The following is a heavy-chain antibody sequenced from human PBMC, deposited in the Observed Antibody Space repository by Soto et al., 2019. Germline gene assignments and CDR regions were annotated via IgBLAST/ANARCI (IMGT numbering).Heavy chain of an antibody. Sequence: QVQLVQSGAEVKKPGSSVKVSCKASGGTFSSYAISWVRQAPGQGLEWMGGTIPIFGTANYAQKFQGRVTITAAESTSTAYMELSSLRSEDNAVYYCARDHCTNGVCYIRGDRFDPWGQGPLVTVSS. CDR1: GGTFSSYA. CDR2: TIPIFGTA. CDR3: ARDHCTNGVCYIRGDRFDP. J-gene: IGHJ5*02. V-gene: IGHV1-69*01. D-gene: IGHD2-8*01.